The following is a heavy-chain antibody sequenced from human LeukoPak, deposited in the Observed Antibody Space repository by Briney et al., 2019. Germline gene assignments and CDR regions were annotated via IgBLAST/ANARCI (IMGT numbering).Heavy chain of an antibody. CDR2: IYYSGST. Sequence: SETLSLTCTVSGGSISSSSYYWGWIRQPPGKGLEWIGSIYYSGSTYYNPSLNSRVTISVDTSKNQFSLKLSSVTAADTAVYYCARSLGQQRIGDNWFDPWGQGTLVTVSS. CDR3: ARSLGQQRIGDNWFDP. D-gene: IGHD6-13*01. J-gene: IGHJ5*02. CDR1: GGSISSSSYY. V-gene: IGHV4-39*01.